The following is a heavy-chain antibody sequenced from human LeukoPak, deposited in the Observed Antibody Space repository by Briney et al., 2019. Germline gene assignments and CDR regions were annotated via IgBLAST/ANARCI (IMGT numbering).Heavy chain of an antibody. CDR2: IYHSGST. Sequence: PETLSLTCTVSGDSISSSSYYWAWIRQPPGKGLEWIGNIYHSGSTNYNPALKSRVTISVDTSKNQFSLKLSSVTAADTAVYYCARAGDYLFDYWGQGTLVTVSS. D-gene: IGHD4-17*01. V-gene: IGHV4-39*07. CDR1: GDSISSSSYY. CDR3: ARAGDYLFDY. J-gene: IGHJ4*02.